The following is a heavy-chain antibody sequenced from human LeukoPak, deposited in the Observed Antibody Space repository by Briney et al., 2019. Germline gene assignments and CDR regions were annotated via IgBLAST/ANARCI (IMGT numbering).Heavy chain of an antibody. J-gene: IGHJ4*02. D-gene: IGHD3-10*01. CDR2: IYYSGTT. V-gene: IGHV4-59*02. CDR1: GTSVSGYY. Sequence: SETLSLTCTVSGTSVSGYYWSWVRQSPGKGLEWIGYIYYSGTTNYNPSLKSRVTMSVDTSKNQFSLKLTSVTAADTAVYYCARLSLVRGVLPDNWGLGTLVIVS. CDR3: ARLSLVRGVLPDN.